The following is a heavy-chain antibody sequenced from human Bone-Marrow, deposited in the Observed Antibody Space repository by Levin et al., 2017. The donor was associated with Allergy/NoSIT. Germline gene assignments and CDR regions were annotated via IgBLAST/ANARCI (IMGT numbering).Heavy chain of an antibody. J-gene: IGHJ4*02. CDR3: VADFPETAPYDFDF. CDR1: GFTFTGAW. CDR2: VKSKVDGGTT. Sequence: GESLKISCTASGFTFTGAWMNWVRQAPGKGLEWVGRVKSKVDGGTTDPAAPVNGRFTISRDDSKNLVYLQMNRLKTEDTAVYFCVADFPETAPYDFDFWGQGTLVTVSS. V-gene: IGHV3-15*07. D-gene: IGHD3-3*01.